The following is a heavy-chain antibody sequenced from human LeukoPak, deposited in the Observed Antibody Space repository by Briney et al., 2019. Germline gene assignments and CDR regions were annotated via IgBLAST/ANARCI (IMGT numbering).Heavy chain of an antibody. D-gene: IGHD3-10*01. CDR2: ISAYNGNT. CDR3: ARDLRVRGVILYY. V-gene: IGHV1-18*01. J-gene: IGHJ4*02. Sequence: ASVKVSCKASGGTFSSYAISWVRQAPGQGLEWMGWISAYNGNTNYAQKLQGRVTMPTDTSTSTAYMELRSLRSDDTAVYYCARDLRVRGVILYYWGQGTLVTVSS. CDR1: GGTFSSYA.